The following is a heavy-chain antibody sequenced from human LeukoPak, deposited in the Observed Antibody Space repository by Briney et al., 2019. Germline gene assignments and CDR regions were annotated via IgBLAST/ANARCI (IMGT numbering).Heavy chain of an antibody. J-gene: IGHJ3*02. D-gene: IGHD4-11*01. V-gene: IGHV4-39*07. CDR1: GGSISSSSYY. Sequence: SETLSLTCTVSGGSISSSSYYWGWIRPPPGKGLEWIGSIYHSGSTYYNPSLKSRVTISVDTSKNQFSLKLSSVTAADTAVYYCARVYSRKFDAFDIWGQGTMVTVSS. CDR3: ARVYSRKFDAFDI. CDR2: IYHSGST.